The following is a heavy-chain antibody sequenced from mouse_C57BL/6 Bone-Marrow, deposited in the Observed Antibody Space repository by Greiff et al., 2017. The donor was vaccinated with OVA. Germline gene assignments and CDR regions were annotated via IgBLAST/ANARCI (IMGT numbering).Heavy chain of an antibody. CDR1: GYTFTDYT. CDR2: IYPREGST. V-gene: IGHV1-78*01. D-gene: IGHD3-1*01. CDR3: ARGGAARALDY. J-gene: IGHJ2*01. Sequence: QVQLQQSDAELVKPGASVKISCKVSGYTFTDYTIPWMKQRPGQGLEWIGYIYPREGSTKYNEKFKGKATLTADKSSSTAYMQLNSLTSEDSAVYFRARGGAARALDYWGQGTTLTVSS.